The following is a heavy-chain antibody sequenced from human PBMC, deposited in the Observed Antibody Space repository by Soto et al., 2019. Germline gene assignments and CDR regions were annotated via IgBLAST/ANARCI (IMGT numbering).Heavy chain of an antibody. CDR1: GFTFSSYA. Sequence: PEGSLRLSCAASGFTFSSYAMSWVRQAPGKGLEWVSTISGSGDSTFYADSVRGRFTLSRDNSKNTLFMQMTNLRAEDTALFYCVYGDCSSLNWFDSCRQRSLVPVSS. CDR2: ISGSGDST. V-gene: IGHV3-23*01. D-gene: IGHD2-15*01. J-gene: IGHJ5*01. CDR3: VYGDCSSLNWFDS.